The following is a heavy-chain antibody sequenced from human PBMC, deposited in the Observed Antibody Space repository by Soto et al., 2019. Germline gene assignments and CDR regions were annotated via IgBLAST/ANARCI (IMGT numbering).Heavy chain of an antibody. D-gene: IGHD2-15*01. Sequence: GGSLRLSCAASGFRFRTRAMSWVRQAPGKGLEWVSYISSSNRTINYADSVKGRFIISRDNAKNSLYLQMHSLRDEDTAVYYCAREGWPLLQTGMDVWGQGTTVTVSS. CDR1: GFRFRTRA. V-gene: IGHV3-48*02. CDR2: ISSSNRTI. J-gene: IGHJ6*02. CDR3: AREGWPLLQTGMDV.